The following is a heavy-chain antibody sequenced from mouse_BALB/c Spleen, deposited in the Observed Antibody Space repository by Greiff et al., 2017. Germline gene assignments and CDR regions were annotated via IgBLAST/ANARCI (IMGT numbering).Heavy chain of an antibody. CDR1: GYTFTSYY. J-gene: IGHJ2*01. D-gene: IGHD2-3*01. CDR3: ARYGYYVFDY. V-gene: IGHV1S56*01. CDR2: IYPGNVNT. Sequence: QVQLQQSGPELVKPGASVRISCKASGYTFTSYYIHWVKQRPGQGLEWIGWIYPGNVNTKYNEKFKGKATLTADKSSSTAYMQLSSLTSEDSAVYFCARYGYYVFDYWGQGTTLTVSS.